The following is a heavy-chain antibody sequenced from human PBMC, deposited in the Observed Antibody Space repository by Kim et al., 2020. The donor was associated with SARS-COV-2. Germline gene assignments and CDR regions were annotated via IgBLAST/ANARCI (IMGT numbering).Heavy chain of an antibody. Sequence: GSLRLSCAASGFTFSSYEMNWVRQPPGKGLEWIGTTYYSGNTYYNPSLKSRVTISVDTSKNQFSLKLSSVTAADTAVYYCARHQRYSSGWYVAHYYYY. J-gene: IGHJ6*01. CDR2: TYYSGNT. CDR1: GFTFSSYE. V-gene: IGHV4-39*01. CDR3: ARHQRYSSGWYVAHYYYY. D-gene: IGHD6-19*01.